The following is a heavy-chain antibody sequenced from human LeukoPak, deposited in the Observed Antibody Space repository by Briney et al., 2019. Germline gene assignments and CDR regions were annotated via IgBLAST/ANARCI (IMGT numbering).Heavy chain of an antibody. D-gene: IGHD1-14*01. J-gene: IGHJ4*02. CDR2: INSDGRRP. CDR1: GFTINNYW. V-gene: IGHV3-74*01. CDR3: ARGVEPLAANTLAY. Sequence: GGSLRLSCAASGFTINNYWMHWVRHAPGKGLVWVSRINSDGRRPDYADSVKGRFTISRDNAKNTLYLEMNSLSPDDTAVYYCARGVEPLAANTLAYWGQGTLVTVSS.